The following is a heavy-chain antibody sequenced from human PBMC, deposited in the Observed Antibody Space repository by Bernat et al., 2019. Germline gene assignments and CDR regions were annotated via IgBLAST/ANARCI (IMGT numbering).Heavy chain of an antibody. D-gene: IGHD4-4*01. CDR2: ISRISSHI. V-gene: IGHV3-21*05. J-gene: IGHJ5*02. CDR3: AGDPADSLTRNWFDP. Sequence: EMQLVESGGGLVKPGGSLRLSCTASGFTFSDFSMNWVRQAPGKGLEWLSYISRISSHIYYADSVKGRFTISRENAKSTLYLQMNSLRADDTAVYYWAGDPADSLTRNWFDPWGQGTLVTVSS. CDR1: GFTFSDFS.